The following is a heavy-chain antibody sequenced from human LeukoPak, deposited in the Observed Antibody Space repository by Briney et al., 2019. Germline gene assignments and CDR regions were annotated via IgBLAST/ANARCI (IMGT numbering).Heavy chain of an antibody. D-gene: IGHD1-26*01. CDR2: IKQDGSEK. CDR1: GFTFSSYW. Sequence: GGSLRLSCAASGFTFSSYWMSWVRQAPGKGLEWVANIKQDGSEKYYVDSVKGRFTISRDNAKNSLYLQMNSLRAEDTAVYYCASQGATYPILFDYWGQGTLVTVSS. J-gene: IGHJ4*02. V-gene: IGHV3-7*01. CDR3: ASQGATYPILFDY.